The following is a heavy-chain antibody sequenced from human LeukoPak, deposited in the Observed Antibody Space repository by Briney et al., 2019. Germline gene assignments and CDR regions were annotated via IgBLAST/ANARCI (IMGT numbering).Heavy chain of an antibody. J-gene: IGHJ4*02. D-gene: IGHD3-16*02. V-gene: IGHV3-30*19. CDR2: ISYDGSNK. CDR3: ARNHMITFGGVIARSYFDY. CDR1: GFTFSSYG. Sequence: GGSLRLSCAASGFTFSSYGMHWVRQAPGKGLEWVAVISYDGSNKYYADSVKGRFTISRDNSKNTLYLQMNSLRAEDTAVYYCARNHMITFGGVIARSYFDYWGQGTLVTVSS.